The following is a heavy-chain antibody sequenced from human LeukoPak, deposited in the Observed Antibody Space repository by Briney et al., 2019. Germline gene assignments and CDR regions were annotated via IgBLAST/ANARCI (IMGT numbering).Heavy chain of an antibody. CDR2: ISYDGSNK. J-gene: IGHJ4*02. D-gene: IGHD1-1*01. CDR1: GFTFSSYA. CDR3: ARTGNPATGDY. V-gene: IGHV3-30*04. Sequence: GGSLRLSCAASGFTFSSYAMHWVRQAPGKGLEWVAVISYDGSNKYYADSVKGRFTISRDNSKNTLYLQMNSLRAEDTAVYYCARTGNPATGDYWGQGTLVTVSS.